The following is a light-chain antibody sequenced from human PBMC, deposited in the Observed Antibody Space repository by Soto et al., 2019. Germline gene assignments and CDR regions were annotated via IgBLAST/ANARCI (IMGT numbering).Light chain of an antibody. Sequence: DIVIKDSPSTLAVSQGERAPLSCRASQTILSNLAWYQQKPGQAPRLLIYGASTRATGIPARFSGSASGTEFTLTISSLQSEDFAIYYCQQYNNWPITFGQGTRLRL. CDR2: GAS. J-gene: IGKJ5*01. V-gene: IGKV3-15*01. CDR3: QQYNNWPIT. CDR1: QTILSN.